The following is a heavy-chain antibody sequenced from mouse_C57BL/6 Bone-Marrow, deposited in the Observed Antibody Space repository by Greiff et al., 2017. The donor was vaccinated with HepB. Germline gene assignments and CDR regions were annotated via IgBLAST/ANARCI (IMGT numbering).Heavy chain of an antibody. CDR3: ARSPYYYGSSYGWFAY. CDR1: GYTFTSYG. D-gene: IGHD1-1*01. J-gene: IGHJ3*01. CDR2: IYPRSGNT. V-gene: IGHV1-81*01. Sequence: QVQLKESGAELARPGASVKLSCKASGYTFTSYGISWVKQRTGQGLEWIGEIYPRSGNTYYNEKFKGKATLTADKSSSTAYMELRSLTSEDSAVYFCARSPYYYGSSYGWFAYWGQGTLVTVSA.